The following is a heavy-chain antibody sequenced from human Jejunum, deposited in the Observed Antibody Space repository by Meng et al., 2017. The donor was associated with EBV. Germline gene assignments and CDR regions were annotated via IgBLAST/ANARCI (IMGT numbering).Heavy chain of an antibody. J-gene: IGHJ4*01. CDR3: ARDSSGYNANDKVSDY. CDR2: ITVYNGNT. D-gene: IGHD5-12*01. Sequence: QFQRVQSGVEVKKPGASVKVSCKTSGYPFTRYGISWVRQAPGHGPEWMGWITVYNGNTNYAPRLQGRVTMTTDLSTSTAYMELRSLRSDDTAVYYCARDSSGYNANDKVSDYWGQGTLVTVSS. CDR1: GYPFTRYG. V-gene: IGHV1-18*01.